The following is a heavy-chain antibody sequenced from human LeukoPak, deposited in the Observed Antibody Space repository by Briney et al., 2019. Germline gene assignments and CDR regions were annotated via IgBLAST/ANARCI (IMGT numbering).Heavy chain of an antibody. CDR3: ARGTGGVDY. D-gene: IGHD7-27*01. J-gene: IGHJ4*02. CDR2: GTT. Sequence: GTTYYADSVRDRFIISRDNSKNTLYLQMNSLIAEDTAIYYCARGTGGVDYWGQGTLVTVSS. V-gene: IGHV3-23*01.